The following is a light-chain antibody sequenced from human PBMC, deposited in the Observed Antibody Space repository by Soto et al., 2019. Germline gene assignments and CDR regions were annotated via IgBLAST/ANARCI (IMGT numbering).Light chain of an antibody. CDR1: SSNIGSNY. CDR3: AAWDDSLSALYV. Sequence: QAVVTQPPSASRTPGQRVTISCSGSSSNIGSNYVYWYQQLQGTAPKLLIYRNNQRPSGVPDRFSGSKSGTSASLAISGLRSEDEADYYCAAWDDSLSALYVFGTGTKLTVL. V-gene: IGLV1-47*01. CDR2: RNN. J-gene: IGLJ1*01.